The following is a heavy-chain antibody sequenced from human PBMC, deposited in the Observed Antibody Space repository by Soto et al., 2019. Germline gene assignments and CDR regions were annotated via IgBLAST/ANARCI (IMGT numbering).Heavy chain of an antibody. CDR1: GYTFITYD. V-gene: IGHV1-69*01. Sequence: QIQLVQSGAEVKTPGASVRVSCKTSGYTFITYDISWVRQAPGQGLEWVGGIIPLFGTASYAQKFQGRVTITADESTSTVYMELSSPRSDDTAVYFCATELGENPASPFDAWGQGTLVTVSS. D-gene: IGHD3-10*01. CDR3: ATELGENPASPFDA. CDR2: IIPLFGTA. J-gene: IGHJ4*02.